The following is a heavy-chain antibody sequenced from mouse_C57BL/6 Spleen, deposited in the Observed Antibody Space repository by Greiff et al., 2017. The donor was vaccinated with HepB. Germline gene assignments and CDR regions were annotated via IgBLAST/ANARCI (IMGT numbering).Heavy chain of an antibody. Sequence: EVQVVESGGGLVQPGGSLSLSCAASGFTFTDYYMSWVRQPPGKALEWLGFIRNKANGYTTEYSASVKGRFTISRDNSQSILYLQMNALRAEDSATYYCASPRYDYYAMDYWGQGTSVTVSS. CDR1: GFTFTDYY. CDR3: ASPRYDYYAMDY. D-gene: IGHD1-1*01. J-gene: IGHJ4*01. CDR2: IRNKANGYTT. V-gene: IGHV7-3*01.